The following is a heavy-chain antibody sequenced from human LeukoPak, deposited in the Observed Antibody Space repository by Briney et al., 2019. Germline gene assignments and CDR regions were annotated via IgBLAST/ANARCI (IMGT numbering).Heavy chain of an antibody. J-gene: IGHJ3*02. V-gene: IGHV3-23*01. CDR1: GFTFSNYG. CDR3: AKSKTAAAGTGAFDI. CDR2: FSASDGST. D-gene: IGHD6-13*01. Sequence: GGSLRLSCAASGFTFSNYGMSWVRLGPGKGLEWVSGFSASDGSTQYADSVKGRFTISRDNSKNTLFLQMISLRAEDTAVYYCAKSKTAAAGTGAFDIWGQGKMVTVSS.